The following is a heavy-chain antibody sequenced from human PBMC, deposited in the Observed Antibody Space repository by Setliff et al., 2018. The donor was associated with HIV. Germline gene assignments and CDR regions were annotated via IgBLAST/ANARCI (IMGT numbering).Heavy chain of an antibody. Sequence: GGSLRLSCATSTFTFDSFSMTWVRQAPGKGLEWVANINQDGSEKNYLDSVKGRFAISKYCAKRSVYLQMDNQRAEDTATYYRARGLWLGTFYLWGQGTLVTVSS. CDR2: INQDGSEK. CDR3: ARGLWLGTFYL. J-gene: IGHJ1*01. V-gene: IGHV3-7*03. D-gene: IGHD6-19*01. CDR1: TFTFDSFS.